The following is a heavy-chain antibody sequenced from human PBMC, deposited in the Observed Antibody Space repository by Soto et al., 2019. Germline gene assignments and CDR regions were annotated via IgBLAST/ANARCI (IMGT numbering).Heavy chain of an antibody. V-gene: IGHV1-2*04. Sequence: ASVKVSCKASGYTFIGYYIHWVRQAPGQGLEWMGWINPNSGGTNYAQRFQGWVTMTRDRSISTAYMELSRLKSDDAAVYYCARVGGGLASLGYYGMDVWGQGTTVTVSS. J-gene: IGHJ6*02. D-gene: IGHD3-10*01. CDR1: GYTFIGYY. CDR2: INPNSGGT. CDR3: ARVGGGLASLGYYGMDV.